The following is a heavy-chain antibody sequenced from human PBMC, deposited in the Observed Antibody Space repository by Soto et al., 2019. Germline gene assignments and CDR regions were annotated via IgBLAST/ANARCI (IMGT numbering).Heavy chain of an antibody. CDR1: GFTFSSYA. CDR2: ISYDGSNK. Sequence: GGSLRLSCAASGFTFSSYAMHWVRQAPGKGLEWVAVISYDGSNKYYADSVKGRFTISRDNSKNTLYLQMNSLRAEDTAVYYCARADSPSILGEAYSTYYYYGMDVWGQGTTVTVSS. V-gene: IGHV3-30-3*01. D-gene: IGHD4-4*01. J-gene: IGHJ6*02. CDR3: ARADSPSILGEAYSTYYYYGMDV.